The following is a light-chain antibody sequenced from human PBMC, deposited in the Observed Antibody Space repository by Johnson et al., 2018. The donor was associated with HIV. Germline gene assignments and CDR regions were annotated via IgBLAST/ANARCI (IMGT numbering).Light chain of an antibody. CDR1: SSNIGKNY. CDR3: GTWGGV. V-gene: IGLV1-51*01. Sequence: QSILTQPPSVSAAPGQMVSISCSGSSSNIGKNYVSWYQQFPGTAPKLLIYDNNKRPSGIPDRFSGSKSGTSATLGITGLQTGDEADYYCGTWGGVFGTGTKVTVL. CDR2: DNN. J-gene: IGLJ1*01.